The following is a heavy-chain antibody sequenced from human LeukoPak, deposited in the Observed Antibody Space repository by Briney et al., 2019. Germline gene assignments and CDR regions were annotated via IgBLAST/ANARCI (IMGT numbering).Heavy chain of an antibody. CDR1: GFTFSSYA. J-gene: IGHJ4*02. D-gene: IGHD6-13*01. Sequence: GGSLRLSCAASGFTFSSYAMSWVRQAPGKGLEWVSAISGSGGSTYYADSVKGRFTISRDNSRNTLYLQMNSLRAEDTAVYYCATFRIAAAGFFDYWGQGTLVTVSS. CDR2: ISGSGGST. CDR3: ATFRIAAAGFFDY. V-gene: IGHV3-23*01.